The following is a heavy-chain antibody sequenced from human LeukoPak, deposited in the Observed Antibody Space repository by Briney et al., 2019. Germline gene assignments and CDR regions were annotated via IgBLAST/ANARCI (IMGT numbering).Heavy chain of an antibody. Sequence: SETLSLTCTVSGVSITSYHRSWIRQPAGKGLEWIGRIHASGSSNYNPSPKSRVTMSVDTSKNQFSLKLSSVTAADTAVYYCAKVGFWSGYYALYYFDYWGQGALVTVSS. V-gene: IGHV4-4*07. J-gene: IGHJ4*02. D-gene: IGHD3-3*01. CDR3: AKVGFWSGYYALYYFDY. CDR2: IHASGSS. CDR1: GVSITSYH.